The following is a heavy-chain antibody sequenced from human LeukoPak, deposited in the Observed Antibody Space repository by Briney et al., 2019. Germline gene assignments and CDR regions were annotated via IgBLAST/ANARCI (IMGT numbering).Heavy chain of an antibody. Sequence: SETLSLTCTVSDDSVSSSRYYWTWIRQPPGKGLEWIGYIYHGSATYNPSLESRVTLSMDTSKNQYSLKMSSVTAADTAVYYCAREGGRQWLVSGALDSWGQGTLVTVSS. CDR1: DDSVSSSRYY. J-gene: IGHJ5*01. CDR3: AREGGRQWLVSGALDS. V-gene: IGHV4-61*01. D-gene: IGHD6-19*01. CDR2: IYHGSA.